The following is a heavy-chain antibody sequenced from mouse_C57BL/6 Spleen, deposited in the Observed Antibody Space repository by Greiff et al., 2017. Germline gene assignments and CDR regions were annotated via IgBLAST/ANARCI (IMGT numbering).Heavy chain of an antibody. Sequence: EVKLMESGPGMVKPSQSLSLTCTVTGYSITSGYDWHWIRHFPGNKLEWMGYISYSGSTNYNPSLKSRISITHDTSTNHFFLKLNSVTTEDTATYYCARSLYYGRDFDVWGTGTTVTVSS. CDR2: ISYSGST. D-gene: IGHD1-1*01. CDR1: GYSITSGYD. J-gene: IGHJ1*03. V-gene: IGHV3-1*01. CDR3: ARSLYYGRDFDV.